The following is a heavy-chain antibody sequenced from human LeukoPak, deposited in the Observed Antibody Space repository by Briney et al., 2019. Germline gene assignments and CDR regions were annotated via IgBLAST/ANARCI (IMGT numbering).Heavy chain of an antibody. CDR1: GFTFSSYG. J-gene: IGHJ4*02. CDR2: IRYDGSNK. V-gene: IGHV3-30*02. CDR3: AKGYGSGSYSYYFDY. Sequence: QAGGSLRLSCAASGFTFSSYGMHWVRQAPGKGLEWVAFIRYDGSNKYYADSVKGRFTISRDNSKNTLYLQMNSLRAEDTAVYYCAKGYGSGSYSYYFDYWGQGTLVTVSS. D-gene: IGHD3-10*01.